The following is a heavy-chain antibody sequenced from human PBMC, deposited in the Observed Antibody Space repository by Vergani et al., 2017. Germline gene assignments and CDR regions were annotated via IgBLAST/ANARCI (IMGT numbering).Heavy chain of an antibody. V-gene: IGHV3-11*01. CDR1: VFIFSDYY. Sequence: QVQLVASGGGLVRPGGSLRLSCAASVFIFSDYYMTWIRQTLGKSLEWLAHISDGGETTMYAESLKGRFTVSRDNTKNLLILQMKTLKVDDTATYYCGRKQSPASLMDKPIDIWGQGTLVTVSS. CDR3: GRKQSPASLMDKPIDI. CDR2: ISDGGETT. J-gene: IGHJ5*02. D-gene: IGHD1/OR15-1a*01.